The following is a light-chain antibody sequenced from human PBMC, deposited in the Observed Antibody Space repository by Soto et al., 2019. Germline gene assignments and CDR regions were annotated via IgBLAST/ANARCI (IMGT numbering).Light chain of an antibody. Sequence: EIVMTQSPATLSVSPGERATLSCRASQSFSSTYLAWYQQKPGQAPRLLIYGASIRATGIPDRFSGSGSGTDFALTISRLEPEDFAVYYCQQSGSSSTFGLGTRLEIK. CDR2: GAS. J-gene: IGKJ5*01. CDR1: QSFSSTY. CDR3: QQSGSSST. V-gene: IGKV3-20*01.